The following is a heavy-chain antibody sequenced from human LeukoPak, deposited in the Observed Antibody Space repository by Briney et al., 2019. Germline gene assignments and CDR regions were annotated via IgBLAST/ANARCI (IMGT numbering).Heavy chain of an antibody. D-gene: IGHD3-3*01. CDR1: GFTFSSYA. J-gene: IGHJ3*02. CDR2: ISGSGTNT. CDR3: ARDGSGYDDAFDI. V-gene: IGHV3-23*01. Sequence: PGGSLRLSCAASGFTFSSYAMSWVRQAPGKGLEWVSSISGSGTNTYYADSVKGRFTISRDNSKNTLYLQMNSLRAEDTAVYYCARDGSGYDDAFDIWGQGTMVTVSS.